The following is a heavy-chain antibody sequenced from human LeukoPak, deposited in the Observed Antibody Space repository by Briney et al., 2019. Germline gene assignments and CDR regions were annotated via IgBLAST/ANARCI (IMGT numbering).Heavy chain of an antibody. V-gene: IGHV3-21*01. CDR2: ISSSSSYI. J-gene: IGHJ4*02. CDR3: ARGPHGIIPFDY. CDR1: GFTFSSYS. Sequence: GGSLRLSCAASGFTFSSYSMNWVRQAPGKGLEWVSSISSSSSYIYYADSVKGRFTISRDNAKNSLYLQMNSLRAEDTAVYYCARGPHGIIPFDYWGQGTLVTVSS.